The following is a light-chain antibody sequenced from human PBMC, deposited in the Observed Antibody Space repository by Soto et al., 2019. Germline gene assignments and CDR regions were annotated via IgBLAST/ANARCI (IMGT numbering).Light chain of an antibody. V-gene: IGKV1-9*01. Sequence: LYHSPSSLSAYIRDSVTITFLASQGISRYLSWYQQKPGLAPKLLISAASTLQSGVPARFSGSGSGTDFTLTISSLQPEDFATYYCQQANSFPLTSGGGSKVDIK. CDR2: AAS. CDR1: QGISRY. J-gene: IGKJ4*01. CDR3: QQANSFPLT.